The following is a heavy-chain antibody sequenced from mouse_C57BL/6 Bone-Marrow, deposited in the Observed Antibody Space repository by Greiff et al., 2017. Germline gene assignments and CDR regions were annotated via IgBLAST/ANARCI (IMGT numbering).Heavy chain of an antibody. CDR1: GFNIKDDY. J-gene: IGHJ2*01. Sequence: VQLKESGAELVRPGASVKLSCTASGFNIKDDYMHWVKQRPEQGLEWIGWLDPENGDTEYASKFQGKATITADTSSNTAYLQLSSLTSEDTAVYYCTTDWDYWGQGTTLTVSS. CDR3: TTDWDY. D-gene: IGHD4-1*01. V-gene: IGHV14-4*01. CDR2: LDPENGDT.